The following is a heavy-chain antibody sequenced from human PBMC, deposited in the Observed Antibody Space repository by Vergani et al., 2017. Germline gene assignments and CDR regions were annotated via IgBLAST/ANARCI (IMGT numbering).Heavy chain of an antibody. V-gene: IGHV1-2*02. CDR1: GYTFTSYY. D-gene: IGHD2-2*02. J-gene: IGHJ5*02. CDR2: INPNSGGT. Sequence: QVQLVQSGAEVKKPGASVKVSCKASGYTFTSYYMHWVRQAPGQGLEWMGWINPNSGGTNYAQKFQGRVTMTRDTSISTAYMELSRLISDDTAVYYCARGRVGYCSSTSCYTSWFDPWGQGTLVTVSS. CDR3: ARGRVGYCSSTSCYTSWFDP.